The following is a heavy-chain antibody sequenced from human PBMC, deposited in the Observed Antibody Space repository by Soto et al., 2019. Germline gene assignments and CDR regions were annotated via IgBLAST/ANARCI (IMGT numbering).Heavy chain of an antibody. CDR3: ARGPFRPSAMDV. CDR1: GDNCKKHV. V-gene: IGHV1-69*10. CDR2: TIPALGKT. Sequence: ASVKVSCQTSGDNCKKHVFTWVRQAPGQGLEWMGGTIPALGKTHYIEKFQGRVTITVDDATRTVYMEVRDLTSEDTAIYYCARGPFRPSAMDVWGQGTTVTVSS. J-gene: IGHJ6*02. D-gene: IGHD3-10*01.